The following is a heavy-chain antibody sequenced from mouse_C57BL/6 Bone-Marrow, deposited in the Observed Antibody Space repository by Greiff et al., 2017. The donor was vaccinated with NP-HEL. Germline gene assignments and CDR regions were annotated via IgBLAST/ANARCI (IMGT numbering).Heavy chain of an antibody. CDR1: GYTFTSYG. CDR3: ATMVTTKVYFDY. D-gene: IGHD2-2*01. J-gene: IGHJ2*01. V-gene: IGHV1-81*01. Sequence: QVQLQQSGAELARPGASVKLSCKASGYTFTSYGISWVKQRTGQGLEWIGEIYPRSGNTYYNEKFKGKATLPADKSSSTAYMELRSLTSEDSAVYFCATMVTTKVYFDYWGQGTTLTVSS. CDR2: IYPRSGNT.